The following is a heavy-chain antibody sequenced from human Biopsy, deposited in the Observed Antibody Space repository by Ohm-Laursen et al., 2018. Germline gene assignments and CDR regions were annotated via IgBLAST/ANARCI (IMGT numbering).Heavy chain of an antibody. V-gene: IGHV4-59*01. J-gene: IGHJ4*02. CDR1: GGPIGSFF. CDR2: IYYSGST. D-gene: IGHD1-26*01. Sequence: SETLSLTCIVSGGPIGSFFWSWIRQPPGKGLEWIGYIYYSGSTNYNPSLRSRVTISVDRSKNQFSLELSSVTAADTAVYYCARVGAGAPSIDYFDYWGQGALVTVSS. CDR3: ARVGAGAPSIDYFDY.